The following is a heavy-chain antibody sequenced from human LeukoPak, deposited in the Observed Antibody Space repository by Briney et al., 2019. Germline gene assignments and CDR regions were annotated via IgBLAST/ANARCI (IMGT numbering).Heavy chain of an antibody. Sequence: SETLSLTCTVSGGSISSGGYYWSWIRQPPGKGREWIGYIYHSGSTYYNPSLKSRVTISVDRSKNQFSLKLSSVTAADTAVYYCARQVALGSTGSYYFDYWGQGTLVTVSS. CDR2: IYHSGST. CDR3: ARQVALGSTGSYYFDY. D-gene: IGHD1-14*01. CDR1: GGSISSGGYY. J-gene: IGHJ4*02. V-gene: IGHV4-30-2*01.